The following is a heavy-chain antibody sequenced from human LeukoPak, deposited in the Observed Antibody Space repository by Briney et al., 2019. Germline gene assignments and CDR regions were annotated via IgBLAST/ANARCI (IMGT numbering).Heavy chain of an antibody. CDR2: ISGSGGST. D-gene: IGHD5-18*01. V-gene: IGHV3-23*01. CDR3: AKDAGYSYGSRGFYFDY. CDR1: GFTFDDYA. Sequence: GGSLRLSCAASGFTFDDYAMHWVRQAPGKGLEWVSAISGSGGSTYYADSVKGRFTISRDNSQNTLYLQMNSLRAEDTAVYYCAKDAGYSYGSRGFYFDYWGQGTLVTVSS. J-gene: IGHJ4*02.